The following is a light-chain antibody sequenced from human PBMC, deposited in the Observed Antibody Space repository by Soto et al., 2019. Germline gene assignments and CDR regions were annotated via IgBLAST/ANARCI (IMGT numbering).Light chain of an antibody. V-gene: IGKV3-11*01. CDR3: QQRSDWPPLT. J-gene: IGKJ4*01. CDR2: DAS. CDR1: QSVSSD. Sequence: EIVLTQSPATLSLSPGERATLSCRASQSVSSDLAWYQQKPGQAPRLLIYDASNRATGIPARFSGSGSGTDFTLTISSLEPEDVAVYYCQQRSDWPPLTFGGGTKVEIK.